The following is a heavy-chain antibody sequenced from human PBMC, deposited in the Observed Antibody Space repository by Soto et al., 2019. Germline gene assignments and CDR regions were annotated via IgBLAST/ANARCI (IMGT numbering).Heavy chain of an antibody. D-gene: IGHD6-13*01. CDR3: ARSALAPAGTGWFDP. J-gene: IGHJ5*02. Sequence: SETLSLTCTVSGGSISSGGYYWSWIRQHPGKGLEWIGYIYYSGSTYYNPSLKSRVTISVDTSKNQFSLKLSSVTAADTAVYYCARSALAPAGTGWFDPWGQGTLVTVSS. CDR2: IYYSGST. V-gene: IGHV4-31*03. CDR1: GGSISSGGYY.